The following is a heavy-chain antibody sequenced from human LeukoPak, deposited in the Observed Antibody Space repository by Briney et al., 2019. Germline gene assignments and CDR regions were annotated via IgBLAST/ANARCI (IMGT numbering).Heavy chain of an antibody. Sequence: GGSLRLSCAASGFSFSTYWMNWVRQAPGKGLEWLGNIKQDGSEKYYVDSVKGRFTISRDNAKNSLYLQMNSLRAEDTAVYYCAGGEYAGYWGQGTLVTVFS. CDR1: GFSFSTYW. CDR2: IKQDGSEK. J-gene: IGHJ4*02. D-gene: IGHD4-17*01. V-gene: IGHV3-7*02. CDR3: AGGEYAGY.